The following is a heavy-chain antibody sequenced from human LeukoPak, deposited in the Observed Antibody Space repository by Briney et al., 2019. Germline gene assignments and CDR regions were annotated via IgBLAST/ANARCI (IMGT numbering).Heavy chain of an antibody. J-gene: IGHJ4*02. D-gene: IGHD3-22*01. CDR3: ASQPYYESSGYYFY. CDR1: GGSISSSTYN. CDR2: IYNTGST. V-gene: IGHV4-39*01. Sequence: SETLSLTCTVSGGSISSSTYNWGWLRQPPGKGLEWIGSIYNTGSTFYNPSLKSRVTISIDTSKNQFSLKLTSVTAADTAIYYCASQPYYESSGYYFYWGQGTLVTVSS.